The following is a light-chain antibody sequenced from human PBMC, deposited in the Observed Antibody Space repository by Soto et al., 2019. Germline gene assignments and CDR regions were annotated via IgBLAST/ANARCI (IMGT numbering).Light chain of an antibody. J-gene: IGLJ2*01. Sequence: QSVLTQPPSVSGAPGQRVTISCTGSSSNIGAGYDVHWYQHLPGTAPKLLIYGNNNRPSGVPDRFSGSKSGTSASLAITGLQVEDEADYYCQSYDSSLSGPIFGGGTKLTVL. CDR3: QSYDSSLSGPI. V-gene: IGLV1-40*01. CDR2: GNN. CDR1: SSNIGAGYD.